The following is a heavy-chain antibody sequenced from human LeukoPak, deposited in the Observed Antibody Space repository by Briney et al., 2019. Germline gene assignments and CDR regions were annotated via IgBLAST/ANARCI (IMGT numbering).Heavy chain of an antibody. Sequence: SETLSLTCTVSGGSVSSGSYYWSWIRQPPGKGLEWIGYIYYSGSTNYNPSLKSRVTISVDTSKNQFSLKLSSVTAADTAVYYCARDQDYGDYSEAPSYFDYWGQGTLVTVSS. CDR1: GGSVSSGSYY. CDR3: ARDQDYGDYSEAPSYFDY. D-gene: IGHD4-17*01. J-gene: IGHJ4*02. V-gene: IGHV4-61*01. CDR2: IYYSGST.